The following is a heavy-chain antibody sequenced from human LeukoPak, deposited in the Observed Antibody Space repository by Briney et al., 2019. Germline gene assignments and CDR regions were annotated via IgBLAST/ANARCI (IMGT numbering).Heavy chain of an antibody. D-gene: IGHD3-22*01. CDR2: IYYSGST. Sequence: SETLSLTCTVSGGSISSSSYYGGWIRQPPGKGLEWIGSIYYSGSTYYNPSLKSRVTISVDTSKNPFSLKLSSVTAADTAVYYCITVYDSSGYYYLQWGQGTLVTVSS. V-gene: IGHV4-39*01. CDR1: GGSISSSSYY. CDR3: ITVYDSSGYYYLQ. J-gene: IGHJ4*02.